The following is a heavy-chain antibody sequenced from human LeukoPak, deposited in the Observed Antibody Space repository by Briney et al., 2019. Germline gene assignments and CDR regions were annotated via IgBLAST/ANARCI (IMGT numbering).Heavy chain of an antibody. D-gene: IGHD3-10*01. J-gene: IGHJ5*02. CDR3: ARSDLGDHSFLDP. V-gene: IGHV3-30*02. CDR1: GFTFKNYG. CDR2: IRLDEVNK. Sequence: GGSLRLFCAASGFTFKNYGMHWVRQAPGKGLEWVTFIRLDEVNKYYADSVRGRFTVSRDNAQHTMLLEMNSLRPEGTAVYYCARSDLGDHSFLDPWGQGPLVIVSS.